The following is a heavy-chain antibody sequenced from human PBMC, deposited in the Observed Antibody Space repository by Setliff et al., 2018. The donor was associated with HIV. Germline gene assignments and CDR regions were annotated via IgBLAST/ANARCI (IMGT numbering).Heavy chain of an antibody. CDR1: EFTFSSYG. J-gene: IGHJ4*02. D-gene: IGHD1-1*01. Sequence: GGSLRLSCAPSEFTFSSYGMHWVRQAPGKGLEWVSFIRYDGSNKKYADSVKGRFTISRDNSKNTLYLQMNSLRPEDTAVYYCAKDLGLREGSSPFDNWYASSRSDYWGQGTLVTVSS. V-gene: IGHV3-30*02. CDR2: IRYDGSNK. CDR3: AKDLGLREGSSPFDNWYASSRSDY.